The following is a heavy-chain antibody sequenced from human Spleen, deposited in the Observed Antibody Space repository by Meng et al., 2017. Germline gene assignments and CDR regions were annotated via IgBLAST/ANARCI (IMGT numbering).Heavy chain of an antibody. CDR3: VRDNYGPDY. Sequence: VQWVESGGGSVQPGGSLRLSCAASGFIYNNYQMHWVRQAPGEGLVWVSRLHGDGSGPIYADSVKGRFTISRDNAKNTLDLQMNSLRLDDTAIYYCVRDNYGPDYWGQGTLVTVSS. D-gene: IGHD3-10*01. V-gene: IGHV3-74*01. CDR1: GFIYNNYQ. J-gene: IGHJ4*02. CDR2: LHGDGSGP.